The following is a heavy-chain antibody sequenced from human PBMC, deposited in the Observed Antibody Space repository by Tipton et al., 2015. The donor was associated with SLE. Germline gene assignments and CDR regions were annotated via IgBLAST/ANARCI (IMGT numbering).Heavy chain of an antibody. J-gene: IGHJ4*02. CDR3: ARGYYSSGWPFDY. CDR2: INHSGST. D-gene: IGHD6-19*01. CDR1: GGSFSGYY. V-gene: IGHV4-34*01. Sequence: LRLSCAVYGGSFSGYYWSWIRQPPGKGLEWIGEINHSGSTNYNPSLKSRVTISVDTSKNLFSLKLSSVTAADTAVYYCARGYYSSGWPFDYWGQGTLVTVSS.